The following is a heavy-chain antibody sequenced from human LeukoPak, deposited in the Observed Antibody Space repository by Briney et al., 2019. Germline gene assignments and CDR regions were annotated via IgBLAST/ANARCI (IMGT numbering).Heavy chain of an antibody. V-gene: IGHV3-48*03. J-gene: IGHJ4*02. Sequence: GGSLRLSCAASGFTFSNYEMNWVRQAPGKGLEWVSYISSSGSTIYYADSVKGRFTISRDNAKNSLYLQMNSLRAEDTAVYYCARDHSSSWYFDYWGQGTLVTVSS. D-gene: IGHD6-13*01. CDR1: GFTFSNYE. CDR3: ARDHSSSWYFDY. CDR2: ISSSGSTI.